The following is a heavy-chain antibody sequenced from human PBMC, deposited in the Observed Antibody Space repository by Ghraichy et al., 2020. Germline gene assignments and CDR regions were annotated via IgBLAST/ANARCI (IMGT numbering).Heavy chain of an antibody. CDR1: GGSFSGYY. V-gene: IGHV4-34*01. J-gene: IGHJ6*03. CDR3: ARARRAVVVVAATGVRTRIGYYMDV. Sequence: SQTLSLTCAVYGGSFSGYYWSWIRQPPGKGLEWIGEINHSGSTNYNPSLKSRVTISVDTSKNQFSLKLSSVTAADTAVYYCARARRAVVVVAATGVRTRIGYYMDVWGKGTTVTVSS. CDR2: INHSGST. D-gene: IGHD2-15*01.